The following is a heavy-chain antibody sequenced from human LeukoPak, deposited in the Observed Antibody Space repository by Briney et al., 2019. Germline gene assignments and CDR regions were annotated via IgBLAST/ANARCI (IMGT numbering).Heavy chain of an antibody. CDR1: GYTFTGYY. Sequence: ASVKVSCKASGYTFTGYYIHWVRQAPGQGLEWMGCINSNSGGTNYAPKFQGRVTMTRDTSISTAYMELNSLRSDDTAVYYCARGLTGDAFDIWGQGTMVTVSS. D-gene: IGHD3-9*01. V-gene: IGHV1-2*02. CDR3: ARGLTGDAFDI. J-gene: IGHJ3*02. CDR2: INSNSGGT.